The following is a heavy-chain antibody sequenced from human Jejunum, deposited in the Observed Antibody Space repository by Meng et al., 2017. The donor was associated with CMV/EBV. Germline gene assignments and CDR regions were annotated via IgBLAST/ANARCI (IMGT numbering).Heavy chain of an antibody. J-gene: IGHJ4*02. CDR1: GYTFNNYG. Sequence: QVQLVQSAAEVQKSEASLIVFCKTAGYTFNNYGIFWVRQAPGQRLEWMGWINVYNGNTNYAQNLQDRVTMTTDTSTSTAYMELRSLVSDDTAVYYCARVWVGATSGDYWGQGTLVTVSS. CDR2: INVYNGNT. CDR3: ARVWVGATSGDY. V-gene: IGHV1-18*01. D-gene: IGHD1-26*01.